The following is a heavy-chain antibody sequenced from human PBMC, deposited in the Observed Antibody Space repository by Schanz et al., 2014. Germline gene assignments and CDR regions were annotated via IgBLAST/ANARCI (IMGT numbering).Heavy chain of an antibody. J-gene: IGHJ6*02. CDR2: ITGGSTTYT. V-gene: IGHV3-48*04. Sequence: EVQLVESGGGLVQPGGSLRLSCAASGFTFSSYSMNWVRQAPGKGLEWVSYITGGSTTYTYYADSVRGRFTISRDNAKSSVYLQMNSLRAEDTAVYYCARSGVDVWGQGTTVTVSS. D-gene: IGHD3-10*01. CDR3: ARSGVDV. CDR1: GFTFSSYS.